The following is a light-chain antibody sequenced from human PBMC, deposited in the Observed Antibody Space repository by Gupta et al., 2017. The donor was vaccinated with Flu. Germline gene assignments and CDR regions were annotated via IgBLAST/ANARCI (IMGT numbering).Light chain of an antibody. V-gene: IGKV3-11*01. J-gene: IGKJ4*01. Sequence: IVLTQSPATLSLSLGERATLSCRASQSVSSYLDWYQQKPGQAPRLLIYDASNSVTGSADRFSGSGDVTDFTLTISSREYEDFAGYYWQQRSNLITFGGGTKVEIK. CDR1: QSVSSY. CDR3: QQRSNLIT. CDR2: DAS.